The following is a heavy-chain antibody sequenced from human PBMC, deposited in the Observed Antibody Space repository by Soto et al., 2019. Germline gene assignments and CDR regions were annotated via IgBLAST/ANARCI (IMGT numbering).Heavy chain of an antibody. CDR1: GFALSNYA. CDR2: IRGTGGST. CDR3: AKDPLYYGSGSYLDY. V-gene: IGHV3-23*01. Sequence: GGSLRLSCAASGFALSNYAMSWIRQAPGKGLEWVSLIRGTGGSTYYADSVKGRFTISRDSSKNTLYLQMNSLRAEDTAIYYCAKDPLYYGSGSYLDYWGQGNLVTVSS. J-gene: IGHJ4*02. D-gene: IGHD3-10*01.